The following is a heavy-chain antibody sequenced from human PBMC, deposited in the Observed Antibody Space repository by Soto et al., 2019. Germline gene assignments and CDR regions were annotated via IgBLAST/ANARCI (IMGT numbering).Heavy chain of an antibody. CDR2: INAGNGNT. V-gene: IGHV1-3*01. CDR3: AREEVFCLAYCGGDDPDALDI. Sequence: QVQLVQSGAEVKKPGASVKVSCKASGYTFTSYAMHWVRQAPGQRLEWMGWINAGNGNTKYSQKFQGRVTITRDTSASTAYMELSSLRSEDTAVYYCAREEVFCLAYCGGDDPDALDIWGQGTMVTVSS. J-gene: IGHJ3*02. D-gene: IGHD2-21*02. CDR1: GYTFTSYA.